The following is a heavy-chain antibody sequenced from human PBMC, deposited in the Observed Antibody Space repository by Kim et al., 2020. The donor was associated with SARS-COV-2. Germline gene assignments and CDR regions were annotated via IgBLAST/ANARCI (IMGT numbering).Heavy chain of an antibody. CDR3: ANPSFASANRFDY. V-gene: IGHV3-23*01. Sequence: AASVKDRFTISRDDSKNTLYLQMNSLKADDTAVYYCANPSFASANRFDYWGQGTLVVVSS. D-gene: IGHD3-16*01. J-gene: IGHJ4*02.